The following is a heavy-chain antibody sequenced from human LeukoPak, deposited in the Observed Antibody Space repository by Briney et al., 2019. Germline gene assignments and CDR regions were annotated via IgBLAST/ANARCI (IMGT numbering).Heavy chain of an antibody. CDR2: IYYSGST. CDR1: GGSISSSSYY. CDR3: ARHIRARPQGVYYYYYYMDV. D-gene: IGHD6-6*01. J-gene: IGHJ6*03. Sequence: SETLSLTCTVSGGSISSSSYYWGWIRQPPGKGLEWIGSIYYSGSTYYNPSLKSRVTISVDTSKNQFSLKLSSVTAADTAVYYCARHIRARPQGVYYYYYYMDVWGKGTTVTVSS. V-gene: IGHV4-39*01.